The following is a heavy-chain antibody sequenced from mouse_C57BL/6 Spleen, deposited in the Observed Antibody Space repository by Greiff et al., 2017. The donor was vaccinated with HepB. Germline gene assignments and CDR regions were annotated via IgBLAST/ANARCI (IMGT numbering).Heavy chain of an antibody. CDR1: GYTFTSYW. CDR2: IHPNSGST. J-gene: IGHJ4*01. V-gene: IGHV1-64*01. Sequence: QVQLKQPGAELVKPGASVKLSCKASGYTFTSYWMHWVKQRPGQGLEWIGMIHPNSGSTNYNEKFKSKATLTVDKSSSTAYMQLSSLTSEDSAVYYCARGPLYYGNAMDYWGQGTSVTVSS. D-gene: IGHD2-1*01. CDR3: ARGPLYYGNAMDY.